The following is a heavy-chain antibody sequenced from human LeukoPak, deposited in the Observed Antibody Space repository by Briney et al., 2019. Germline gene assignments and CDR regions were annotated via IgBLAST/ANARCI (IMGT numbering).Heavy chain of an antibody. CDR3: ARSPKGYGSGRGWFDP. J-gene: IGHJ5*02. V-gene: IGHV4-34*01. CDR1: GGSISSYY. CDR2: INHSGSA. Sequence: PSETLSLTCTVSGGSISSYYWSWIRQPPGKGLEWIGEINHSGSANYNPSLKSRVTISIDTSKNQFSLKLSSVTAADTAVYYCARSPKGYGSGRGWFDPWGQGTLVTVSS. D-gene: IGHD3-10*01.